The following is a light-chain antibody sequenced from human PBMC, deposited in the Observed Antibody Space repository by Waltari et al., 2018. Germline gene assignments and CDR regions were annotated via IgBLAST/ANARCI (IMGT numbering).Light chain of an antibody. J-gene: IGKJ3*01. Sequence: EIVLTQSPATLSFSPGERATPSCRASQSVRGYIAWYQQKPGQAPRLLIYDTSNRATGLPARFSGSGSGTDFTLTISSLEPEDFAVYYCQHRGHWPPDATFGPGTKVDIK. CDR3: QHRGHWPPDAT. CDR1: QSVRGY. V-gene: IGKV3-11*01. CDR2: DTS.